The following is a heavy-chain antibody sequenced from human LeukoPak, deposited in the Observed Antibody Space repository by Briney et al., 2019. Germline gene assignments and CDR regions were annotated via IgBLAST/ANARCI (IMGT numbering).Heavy chain of an antibody. V-gene: IGHV1-69*05. CDR3: ARDAGATGNY. CDR1: GGTFSSYA. D-gene: IGHD1-26*01. CDR2: IIPIFGTA. Sequence: ASVKVSCKASGGTFSSYAISWVRQAPGQGLEWMGGIIPIFGTANYAQKFQGRVTITTDESTSTAYMELSSLRSEGTAVYYCARDAGATGNYWGQGTLVTVSS. J-gene: IGHJ4*02.